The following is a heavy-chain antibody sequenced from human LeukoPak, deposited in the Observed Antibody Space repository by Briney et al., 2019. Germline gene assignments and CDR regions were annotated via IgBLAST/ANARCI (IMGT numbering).Heavy chain of an antibody. CDR2: TFYRSRWYT. V-gene: IGHV6-1*01. Sequence: SQTLSLTCAISGDSVSSNSAAWNWIRQSPSRGLEWLGRTFYRSRWYTDYAVSVKRRITITPDTSKNQFSLQMSSVTPEDTSVYYCARGAYTYALFFDLWGQGTQVTVSS. J-gene: IGHJ4*02. CDR3: ARGAYTYALFFDL. D-gene: IGHD5-18*01. CDR1: GDSVSSNSAA.